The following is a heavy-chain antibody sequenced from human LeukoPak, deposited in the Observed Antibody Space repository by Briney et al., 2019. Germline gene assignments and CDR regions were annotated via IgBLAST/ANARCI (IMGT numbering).Heavy chain of an antibody. D-gene: IGHD3-3*01. Sequence: GASVKVSCKASGYTFTSYDINWVRQVTGQGLEWMGWMNPNSGNTGYAQKFQGRVTITRNTSISTAYMELSSLRSEDTAVYYCARGYDFWSGPGPFDYWGQGTLVTVSS. CDR2: MNPNSGNT. V-gene: IGHV1-8*03. CDR1: GYTFTSYD. J-gene: IGHJ4*02. CDR3: ARGYDFWSGPGPFDY.